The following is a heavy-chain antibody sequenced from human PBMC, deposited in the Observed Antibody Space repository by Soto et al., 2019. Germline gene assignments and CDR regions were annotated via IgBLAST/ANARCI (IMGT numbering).Heavy chain of an antibody. CDR1: GGSISSYY. J-gene: IGHJ4*02. V-gene: IGHV4-59*01. Sequence: SETLSLTCTVSGGSISSYYWSWIRQPPGKGLEWIGYIYYSGSTNYNPSLKSRVTISVDTSKNQFSLKLSSVTAADTAVYYCERTSYDYKDPAADYWGQGTLVTVSS. CDR2: IYYSGST. CDR3: ERTSYDYKDPAADY. D-gene: IGHD4-4*01.